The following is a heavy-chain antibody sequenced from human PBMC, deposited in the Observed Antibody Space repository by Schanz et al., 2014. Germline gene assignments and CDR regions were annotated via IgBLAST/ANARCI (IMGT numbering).Heavy chain of an antibody. CDR3: ARDRVGASSYFDY. D-gene: IGHD1-26*01. CDR2: MIGSGSSV. J-gene: IGHJ4*02. Sequence: DVQLLESGGGLVQPGESLRLSCAASGFTFTTYAMTWVRQAPGKGLEWVSRMIGSGSSVFYADSVKGRFTISRDNSKNTLDLQMNSLRAEDTAVYYCARDRVGASSYFDYWGQGTLVTVSS. V-gene: IGHV3-23*01. CDR1: GFTFTTYA.